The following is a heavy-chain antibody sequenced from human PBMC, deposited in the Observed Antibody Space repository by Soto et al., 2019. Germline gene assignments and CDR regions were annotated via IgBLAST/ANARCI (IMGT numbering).Heavy chain of an antibody. CDR3: ARGPSECVTIFGVVSIAYYMDV. CDR1: GFTFSSYA. J-gene: IGHJ6*03. CDR2: ISGSGGST. Sequence: PGGSLRLSCADSGFTFSSYAMSWVRQAPGKGLEWVSAISGSGGSTYYADSVKGRFTISRDNSKNTLYLQMNSLRAEDTAVYYCARGPSECVTIFGVVSIAYYMDVRGKGTTVSGSS. V-gene: IGHV3-23*01. D-gene: IGHD3-3*01.